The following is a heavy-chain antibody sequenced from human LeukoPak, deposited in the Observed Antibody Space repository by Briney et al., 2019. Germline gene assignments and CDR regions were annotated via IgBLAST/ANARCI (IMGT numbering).Heavy chain of an antibody. D-gene: IGHD3-9*01. Sequence: SETLSLTCAVYGGSFSGYYWSWLRQPPGKGLEWIGEINHNGSTNYNPSLKSRVIISVDTSKNQFSLKLSSVTAADAAVYYCAIRGFEWYLAAFDIWGQGTMVTVSS. CDR2: INHNGST. J-gene: IGHJ3*02. CDR3: AIRGFEWYLAAFDI. CDR1: GGSFSGYY. V-gene: IGHV4-34*01.